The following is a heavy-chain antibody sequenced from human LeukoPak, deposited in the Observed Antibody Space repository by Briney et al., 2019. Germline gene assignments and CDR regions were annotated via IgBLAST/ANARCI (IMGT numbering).Heavy chain of an antibody. CDR3: AKRRVVRGVMGPMGFDP. CDR1: GFTVSSYA. D-gene: IGHD3-10*01. V-gene: IGHV3-23*01. J-gene: IGHJ5*02. Sequence: GGSLRLSCAAAGFTVSSYAMSWVRQARGEGLEWVSAISGSGGSTYYADSVQGRFTISRDNSKNTLYLQMNSLRAEDTAVYYCAKRRVVRGVMGPMGFDPWGQGTLVTVSS. CDR2: ISGSGGST.